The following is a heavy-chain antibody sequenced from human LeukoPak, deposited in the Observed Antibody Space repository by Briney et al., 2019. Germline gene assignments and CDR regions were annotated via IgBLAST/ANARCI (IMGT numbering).Heavy chain of an antibody. CDR2: ISSSGSTI. J-gene: IGHJ4*02. CDR3: ARVKGRVDTAMEPFDY. Sequence: GSLRLSCAASGFTFSSYEMNWVRQAPGKGLEWVSYISSSGSTIYYADSVKGRFTISRDNAKNSLYLQMNSLRAEDTAVYYCARVKGRVDTAMEPFDYWGQGTLVTVSS. V-gene: IGHV3-48*03. CDR1: GFTFSSYE. D-gene: IGHD5-18*01.